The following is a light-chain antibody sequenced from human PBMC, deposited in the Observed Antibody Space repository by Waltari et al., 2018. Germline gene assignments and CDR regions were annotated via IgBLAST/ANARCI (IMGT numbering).Light chain of an antibody. CDR3: QHYVRLPAT. V-gene: IGKV3-20*01. CDR2: GVS. Sequence: EIVLTQSPGTLSLSPGERATLSCRASQSVRGSLAWYQQKAGQAPRLLIYGVSSRATCIPERFSGSGSGTDFSLTISRLEPEDFAVYYCQHYVRLPATFGQGTKVEIK. J-gene: IGKJ1*01. CDR1: QSVRGS.